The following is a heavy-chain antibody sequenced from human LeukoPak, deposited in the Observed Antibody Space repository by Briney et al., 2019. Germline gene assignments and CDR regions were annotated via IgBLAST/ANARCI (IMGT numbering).Heavy chain of an antibody. Sequence: PGGSLRLSCAASGFTFSSYAMSWVRQAPGKGLEWVSAISGSGGSTYYADSVKGRFTISRDNSKNTLYLQMNSLRAEDTAVYYCAKDRSSGWYASLFDYWGQGTLVTVSS. V-gene: IGHV3-23*01. CDR2: ISGSGGST. J-gene: IGHJ4*02. CDR1: GFTFSSYA. CDR3: AKDRSSGWYASLFDY. D-gene: IGHD6-19*01.